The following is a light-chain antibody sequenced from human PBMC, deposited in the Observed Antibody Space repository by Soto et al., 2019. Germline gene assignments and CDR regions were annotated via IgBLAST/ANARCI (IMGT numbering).Light chain of an antibody. Sequence: EIVLTQSPGTLSLSPGERATLSCRASQSVSSSYLAWYQQKPGQAPRLLIYGASSRATGIPDRFSGSGSGSDFTLTISRLEPADFAVYYCQQYGSSRLTFGGGTKVEIK. CDR1: QSVSSSY. CDR2: GAS. J-gene: IGKJ4*01. CDR3: QQYGSSRLT. V-gene: IGKV3-20*01.